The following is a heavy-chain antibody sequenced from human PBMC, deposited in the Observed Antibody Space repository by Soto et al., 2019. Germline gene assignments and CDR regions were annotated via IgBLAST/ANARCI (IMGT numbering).Heavy chain of an antibody. D-gene: IGHD2-15*01. CDR3: ARDGYCSGGSCYPVPVFVY. Sequence: PGGSLRLSCAASGFTVSSNYMSWVRQAPGKGLEWVSVIYSGGSTYYADSVKGRFTISRDNSKNTLYLQMNSLRAEDTAVYYCARDGYCSGGSCYPVPVFVYWGQGTLVTVSS. J-gene: IGHJ4*02. CDR1: GFTVSSNY. CDR2: IYSGGST. V-gene: IGHV3-66*01.